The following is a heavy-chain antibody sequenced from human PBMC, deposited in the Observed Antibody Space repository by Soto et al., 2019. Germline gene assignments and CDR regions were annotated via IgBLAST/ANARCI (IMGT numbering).Heavy chain of an antibody. Sequence: QVQLVQSGAEVKKPGSSVKVSCKASGGTFSSYTISWVRQAPGQGLEWMGRIIPILGIANYAQKFQGRVTITADKSTSTAYMELSSLRSEDTAVYYCATGYCSGGSCYGASIYYYYGMDVWGQGTTVTVSS. CDR1: GGTFSSYT. V-gene: IGHV1-69*02. J-gene: IGHJ6*02. D-gene: IGHD2-15*01. CDR2: IIPILGIA. CDR3: ATGYCSGGSCYGASIYYYYGMDV.